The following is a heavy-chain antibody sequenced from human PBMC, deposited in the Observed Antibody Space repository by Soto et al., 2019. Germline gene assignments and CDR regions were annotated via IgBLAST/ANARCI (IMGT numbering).Heavy chain of an antibody. CDR1: GGYISSYY. Sequence: PSEPKPLTCTVSGGYISSYYWSWIRKPPGKGLEWIGYIYYSGSINYNPSLKSRVTISVDTSKNQFSLKLNSVTAADTAVYYCARDPSIAARMRWFDPWGQGTLVTVSS. J-gene: IGHJ5*02. CDR2: IYYSGSI. V-gene: IGHV4-59*01. CDR3: ARDPSIAARMRWFDP. D-gene: IGHD6-6*01.